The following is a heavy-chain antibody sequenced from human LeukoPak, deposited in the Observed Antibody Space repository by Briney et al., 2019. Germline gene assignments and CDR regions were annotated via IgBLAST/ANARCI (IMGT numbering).Heavy chain of an antibody. CDR3: AKGGPPGIAVAGENFDY. Sequence: PGGSLRLSCAASGFTFSSYGMHWVRQAPGKGLEWVAVISYDGSNKYYADSVKGRFTISRDNSKNTLYLQMNSLRAEDTAVYYCAKGGPPGIAVAGENFDYWAQGTLVTVSS. CDR2: ISYDGSNK. CDR1: GFTFSSYG. D-gene: IGHD6-19*01. J-gene: IGHJ4*02. V-gene: IGHV3-30*18.